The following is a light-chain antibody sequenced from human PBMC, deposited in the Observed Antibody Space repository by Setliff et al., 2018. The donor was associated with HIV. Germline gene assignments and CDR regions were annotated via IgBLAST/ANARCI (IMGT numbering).Light chain of an antibody. CDR1: SIRSKD. V-gene: IGLV3-21*03. CDR2: DDR. J-gene: IGLJ1*01. Sequence: SYELTQPPSVSVAPGKTARITCEGDSIRSKDVHWYQQKPGQAPVLVVYDDRGRPSGVPDRFSGSKSGNAASLTISGLQAEDEAYYYCCSYAGSYTYVFGTGTKVTVL. CDR3: CSYAGSYTYV.